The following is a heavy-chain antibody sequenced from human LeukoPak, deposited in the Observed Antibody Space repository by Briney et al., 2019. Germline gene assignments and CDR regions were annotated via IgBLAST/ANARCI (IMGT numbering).Heavy chain of an antibody. CDR2: ISGSGGST. V-gene: IGHV3-23*01. Sequence: GGSLRLSCAASGFTFSDYYMSWIRQAPGKGLEWVSAISGSGGSTYYADSVKGRFTISRDNSKNTLYLQMNSLRAEDTAVYYCAKSVAGGMDVWGQGTTVTVSS. CDR3: AKSVAGGMDV. CDR1: GFTFSDYY. J-gene: IGHJ6*02.